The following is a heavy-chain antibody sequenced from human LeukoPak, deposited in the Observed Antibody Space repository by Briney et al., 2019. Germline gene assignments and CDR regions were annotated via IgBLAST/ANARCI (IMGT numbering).Heavy chain of an antibody. V-gene: IGHV3-30*18. CDR2: ISYDGSNK. Sequence: GGSLRLSCAASGFTFSSYGMNWVRQAPGKGLEWVAVISYDGSNKYYADSVKGRFTISRDNSKNTLYLQMNSLRAEDTAVYYCAKLLGWAYDVLTGSSPNPLDYWGQGTLVTVSS. J-gene: IGHJ4*02. CDR3: AKLLGWAYDVLTGSSPNPLDY. CDR1: GFTFSSYG. D-gene: IGHD3-9*01.